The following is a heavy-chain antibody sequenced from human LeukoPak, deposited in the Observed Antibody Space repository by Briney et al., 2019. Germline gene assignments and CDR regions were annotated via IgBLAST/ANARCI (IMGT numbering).Heavy chain of an antibody. CDR2: ISSSGST. CDR3: ARGPYSYDSSGAFDI. CDR1: GDSISSGDYY. Sequence: SETLSLTCTVSGDSISSGDYYWSWIRQPAGKGLEGIGRISSSGSTNYNPSLKSRVTISVDTSKTQFSLKLSSVTAADTAVYFCARGPYSYDSSGAFDIWGQGTMVTVSS. D-gene: IGHD3-22*01. J-gene: IGHJ3*02. V-gene: IGHV4-61*02.